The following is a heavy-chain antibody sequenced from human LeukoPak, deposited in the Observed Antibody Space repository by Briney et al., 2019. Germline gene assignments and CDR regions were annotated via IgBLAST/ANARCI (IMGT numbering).Heavy chain of an antibody. D-gene: IGHD6-19*01. J-gene: IGHJ4*02. CDR2: INHSGST. Sequence: SETLSLTCAVYGGSFGGYYWSWIRQPPGKGLEWIGEINHSGSTNYNPSLKSRVTISVDTSKNQFSLKLSSVTAADTAVYYCARDEGSGWSYYWGQGTLVTVSS. V-gene: IGHV4-34*01. CDR1: GGSFGGYY. CDR3: ARDEGSGWSYY.